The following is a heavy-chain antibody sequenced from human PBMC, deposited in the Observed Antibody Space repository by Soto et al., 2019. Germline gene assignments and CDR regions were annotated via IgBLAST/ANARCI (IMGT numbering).Heavy chain of an antibody. CDR3: ARTQYGGNSRWFDP. V-gene: IGHV3-11*01. D-gene: IGHD2-21*02. Sequence: GGSLRLSCAASGFTFSDYYMSWIRQAPGKGLEWVSYISSSGSTIYYADSVKGRFTISRDNAKNSLYLQMNSLRAEDTAVYYCARTQYGGNSRWFDPWGQGTLVTVSS. J-gene: IGHJ5*02. CDR1: GFTFSDYY. CDR2: ISSSGSTI.